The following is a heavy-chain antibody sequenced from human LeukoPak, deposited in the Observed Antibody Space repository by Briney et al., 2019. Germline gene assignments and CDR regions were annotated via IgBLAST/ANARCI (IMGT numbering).Heavy chain of an antibody. V-gene: IGHV3-23*01. CDR2: ISGSGDST. Sequence: GGSLRLSCAASGFTFSTYAMTWVRQAPGKGLEWVSTISGSGDSTYYADSVKGRITVSRDNSKNTLYLQMNSLRAEDTAIYYCAKDSSRDGYNWNWYFDLWGRGTLVTVSS. CDR3: AKDSSRDGYNWNWYFDL. D-gene: IGHD5-24*01. J-gene: IGHJ2*01. CDR1: GFTFSTYA.